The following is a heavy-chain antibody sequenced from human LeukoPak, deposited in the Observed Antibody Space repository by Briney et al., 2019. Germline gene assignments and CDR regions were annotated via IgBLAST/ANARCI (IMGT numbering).Heavy chain of an antibody. D-gene: IGHD3/OR15-3a*01. CDR2: TSYDENNK. Sequence: GGSLRLSCAASGFTFSKHYMTWVRQAPGKGLEWVAVTSYDENNKFYRNSVKGRFTISRDNSKNMLYLQMDSLRTDDTAIYSCARGATNDFWTGYGWFDPWGQGTLVTVSS. J-gene: IGHJ5*02. V-gene: IGHV3-30-3*01. CDR1: GFTFSKHY. CDR3: ARGATNDFWTGYGWFDP.